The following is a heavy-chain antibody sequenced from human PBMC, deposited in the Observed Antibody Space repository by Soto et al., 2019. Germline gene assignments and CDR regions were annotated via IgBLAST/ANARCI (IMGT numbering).Heavy chain of an antibody. CDR3: DRSIAGTGSVHFDI. CDR1: GFTFSSYA. J-gene: IGHJ3*02. D-gene: IGHD1-7*01. CDR2: ISYDGSNK. V-gene: IGHV3-30-3*01. Sequence: QVQLVESGGGVVQPGRSLRLSCAASGFTFSSYAMHWVRQAPGKGLEWVAVISYDGSNKYYADSVKGRFTISRDNSKNTLYLQMNSLRAEDTAVYYCDRSIAGTGSVHFDIWGQGTMVTVSS.